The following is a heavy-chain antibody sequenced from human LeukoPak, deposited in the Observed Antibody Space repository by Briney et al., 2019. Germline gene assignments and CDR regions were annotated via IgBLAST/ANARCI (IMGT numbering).Heavy chain of an antibody. J-gene: IGHJ4*02. Sequence: SETLSLTCTVSGGSISSYYWSWIRQPPGKGLEWIGYIYNSGSTNSNPSLKSRVTISVDTSKNQFSLKVSSVTAADTAVYYCSRHMEANYFDYWGQGTLVTVSS. D-gene: IGHD2-21*01. CDR3: SRHMEANYFDY. V-gene: IGHV4-59*01. CDR2: IYNSGST. CDR1: GGSISSYY.